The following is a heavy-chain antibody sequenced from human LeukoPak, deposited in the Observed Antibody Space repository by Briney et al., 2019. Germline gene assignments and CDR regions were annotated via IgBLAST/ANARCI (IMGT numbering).Heavy chain of an antibody. CDR1: GFTFSSYA. V-gene: IGHV3-23*01. Sequence: GGSLRLSCADSGFTFSSYAMSWVRQAPGKGLEWVSAISGSGGSTYYADSVKGRFTISRDNSKNTLYLQMNSLRAEDTAVYYCARERGYCSGGSCYFLDYWGQGTLVTVSS. CDR2: ISGSGGST. J-gene: IGHJ4*02. D-gene: IGHD2-15*01. CDR3: ARERGYCSGGSCYFLDY.